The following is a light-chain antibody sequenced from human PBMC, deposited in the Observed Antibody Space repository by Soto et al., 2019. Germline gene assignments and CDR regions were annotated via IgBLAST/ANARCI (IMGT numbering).Light chain of an antibody. J-gene: IGLJ1*01. V-gene: IGLV2-8*01. CDR1: ISYVGGYNY. CDR3: SSYAGSNNFYV. CDR2: DVS. Sequence: QSALTHPPSASWSPGHSFTISFIGTISYVGGYNYVSWYQQHPVKAPKLMIYDVSKRPSGVPDRFSGSKSGNTASLTVSGLKAEDEADYYCSSYAGSNNFYVFGTGTKVTVL.